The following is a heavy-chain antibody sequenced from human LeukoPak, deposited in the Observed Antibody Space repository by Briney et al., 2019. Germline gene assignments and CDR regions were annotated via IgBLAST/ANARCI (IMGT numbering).Heavy chain of an antibody. J-gene: IGHJ4*02. D-gene: IGHD3-10*01. CDR2: ISDDGHNK. CDR1: GFTFSSYG. Sequence: GGSLRLSCAASGFTFSSYGMHWVRQAPGKGLEWVAVISDDGHNKYYADSVRGRFTISRDNSKNTLFLQMNSLRAEDTAVYSCAKVRSMNSYGSGSPFDYWGQGTLVTVSS. CDR3: AKVRSMNSYGSGSPFDY. V-gene: IGHV3-30*18.